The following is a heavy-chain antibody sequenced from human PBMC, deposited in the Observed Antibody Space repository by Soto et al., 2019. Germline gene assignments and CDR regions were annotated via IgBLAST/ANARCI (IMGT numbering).Heavy chain of an antibody. CDR3: AKEMGNYNILTDYYLRSQGSPGLYGMDV. Sequence: LRLSCAASGFTFSSYGMHWVRQAPGKGLEWVAVISYDGSNKYYADSVKGRFTISRDNSKNTLYLQMNSLRGEDTAVYYCAKEMGNYNILTDYYLRSQGSPGLYGMDVWGQGTTVTVSS. CDR2: ISYDGSNK. V-gene: IGHV3-30*18. J-gene: IGHJ6*02. D-gene: IGHD3-9*01. CDR1: GFTFSSYG.